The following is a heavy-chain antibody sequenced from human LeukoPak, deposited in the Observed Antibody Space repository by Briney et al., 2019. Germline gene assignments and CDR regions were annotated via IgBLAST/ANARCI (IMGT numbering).Heavy chain of an antibody. D-gene: IGHD2-2*01. CDR3: ARYHCGSTYCPGVDF. J-gene: IGHJ4*02. Sequence: SETLSLTCTVSAGSINSGGYFWTWVRQHPGEGLEWIGYIWNSGNSYYNPSLPSRVIISADSSKSTFSLKLSSVTAADTAVYYCARYHCGSTYCPGVDFYGQGTLVTVSS. V-gene: IGHV4-31*03. CDR1: AGSINSGGYF. CDR2: IWNSGNS.